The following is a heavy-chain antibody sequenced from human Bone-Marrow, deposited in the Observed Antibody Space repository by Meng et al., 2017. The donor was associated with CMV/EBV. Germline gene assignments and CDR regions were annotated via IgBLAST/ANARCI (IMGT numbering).Heavy chain of an antibody. D-gene: IGHD6-6*01. CDR3: ARDPGIAARRHHYYYGMDV. J-gene: IGHJ6*02. V-gene: IGHV1-18*01. CDR1: GYTFTSYG. CDR2: ISAYNGNT. Sequence: ASVKVSCKASGYTFTSYGISWVRQAPGQGLEWMGWISAYNGNTNYAQKLQGRVTMTTDTSTSTAYMELRSLRSDDTAVYYCARDPGIAARRHHYYYGMDVWAQGTTVTVSS.